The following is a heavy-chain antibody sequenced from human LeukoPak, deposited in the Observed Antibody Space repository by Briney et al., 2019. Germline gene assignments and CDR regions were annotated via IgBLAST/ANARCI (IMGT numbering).Heavy chain of an antibody. J-gene: IGHJ4*02. CDR3: ANFERSTSSFDY. Sequence: GSLRLSCAASGFTFSSYGMHWVRQAPGKGLEWVAFIRYDGSNKYYADSVKGRFTISRDNSKNTLYLQMNSLRAEDTAVYYCANFERSTSSFDYWGQGTLVTVSS. V-gene: IGHV3-30*02. CDR2: IRYDGSNK. CDR1: GFTFSSYG. D-gene: IGHD5/OR15-5a*01.